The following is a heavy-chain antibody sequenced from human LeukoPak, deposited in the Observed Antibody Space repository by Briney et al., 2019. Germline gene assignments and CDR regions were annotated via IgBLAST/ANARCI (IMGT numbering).Heavy chain of an antibody. CDR3: ASLGSNDY. Sequence: PSETLSLTCTVSGDSISSGSYYWNWIRQPAGKGLEWIGRVYRNGNISYNPSLKSRVTISPDTSKNQFSLKLTSVTAADTAVYYCASLGSNDYWGQGTLVTVSS. CDR2: VYRNGNI. J-gene: IGHJ4*02. D-gene: IGHD2-2*01. CDR1: GDSISSGSYY. V-gene: IGHV4-61*02.